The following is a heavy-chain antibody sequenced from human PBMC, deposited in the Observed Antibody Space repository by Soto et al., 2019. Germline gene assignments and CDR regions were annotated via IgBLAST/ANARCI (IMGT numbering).Heavy chain of an antibody. CDR1: GYTFSSYW. J-gene: IGHJ4*02. D-gene: IGHD2-2*01. CDR3: ARQSFRMPYFFDY. Sequence: GESLKISCKGSGYTFSSYWIGWVRQMPGKGLEWMAMINPGDSDIRYSPSFEGQVTISADKSNPTAYLQWGSLTASDTAMYSCARQSFRMPYFFDYWGPGTLVTVSS. CDR2: INPGDSDI. V-gene: IGHV5-51*01.